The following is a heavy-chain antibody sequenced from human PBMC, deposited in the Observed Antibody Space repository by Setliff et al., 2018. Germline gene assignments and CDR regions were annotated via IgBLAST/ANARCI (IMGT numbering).Heavy chain of an antibody. CDR1: GYSISSGYY. J-gene: IGHJ4*02. D-gene: IGHD3-22*01. CDR2: IYRSGST. CDR3: ARQLCSSGYCYATTFDY. V-gene: IGHV4-38-2*01. Sequence: SETLSLTCAVSGYSISSGYYWGWIRQAPGKGLEWIASIYRSGSTYYNPSLKSRVTISVDTSKNQFPLKLSSVTASDTAVYYCARQLCSSGYCYATTFDYWARERWSPSPQ.